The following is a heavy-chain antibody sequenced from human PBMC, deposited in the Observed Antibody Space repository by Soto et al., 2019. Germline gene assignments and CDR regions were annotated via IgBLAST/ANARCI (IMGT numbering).Heavy chain of an antibody. CDR3: VRHAQLTTLNGTGGSQYGLHV. CDR1: GFIFSTCD. D-gene: IGHD4-17*01. V-gene: IGHV3-23*01. J-gene: IGHJ6*02. CDR2: ISGSGANP. Sequence: GGSLRLSCAASGFIFSTCDMSWVRQAPGKGLEWVSVISGSGANPYYADSVKGRFTISRGNSKTTLYLQVNSLRAEDTALYYCVRHAQLTTLNGTGGSQYGLHVWRQGTTVTVSS.